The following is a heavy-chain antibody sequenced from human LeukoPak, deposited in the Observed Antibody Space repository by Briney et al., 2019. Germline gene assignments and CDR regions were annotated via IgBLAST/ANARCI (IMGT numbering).Heavy chain of an antibody. D-gene: IGHD2-15*01. CDR3: ARTGYCSGGSCYSDYYYYMDV. CDR1: GFTFSSYE. Sequence: GGSLRLSCAASGFTFSSYEMNWVRQAPGKGLEWVSYISSSGSTIYYADSVKGRFTISRDNAKNSLYLQMNSLRAEDTAVYYCARTGYCSGGSCYSDYYYYMDVWGKGTTVTISS. J-gene: IGHJ6*03. V-gene: IGHV3-48*03. CDR2: ISSSGSTI.